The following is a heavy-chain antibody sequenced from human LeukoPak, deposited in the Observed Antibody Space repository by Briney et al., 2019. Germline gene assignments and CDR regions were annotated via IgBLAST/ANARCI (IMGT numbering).Heavy chain of an antibody. CDR2: IYYSGST. Sequence: SETLSLTCTVSGGSISSSSYYWGWIRQPPGKGLEWIGSIYYSGSTYYNPSLKSRVTISVDTSKNQFSLKLSSVTAADTAVYYCARHGSCSSTSCYGNIDYWGQGTLVTVSS. CDR3: ARHGSCSSTSCYGNIDY. CDR1: GGSISSSSYY. V-gene: IGHV4-39*01. D-gene: IGHD2-2*01. J-gene: IGHJ4*02.